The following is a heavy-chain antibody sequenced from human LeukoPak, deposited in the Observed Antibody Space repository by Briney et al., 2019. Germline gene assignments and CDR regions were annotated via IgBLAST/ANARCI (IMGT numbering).Heavy chain of an antibody. CDR1: GGSFSGYY. Sequence: PSETLSLICAVYGGSFSGYYWSWIRQPPGKGLEWIGEINHSGSTNYNPSLKSRVTISVDTSKNQFSLKLSSVTAADTAVYYCASQTEYSSSSGWYFDYWGQGTLVTVSS. J-gene: IGHJ4*02. V-gene: IGHV4-34*01. D-gene: IGHD6-6*01. CDR2: INHSGST. CDR3: ASQTEYSSSSGWYFDY.